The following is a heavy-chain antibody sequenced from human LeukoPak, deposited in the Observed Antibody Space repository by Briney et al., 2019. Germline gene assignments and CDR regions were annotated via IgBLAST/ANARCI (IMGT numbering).Heavy chain of an antibody. D-gene: IGHD2-2*02. CDR3: ARMRDIVVVPAAIPEYYFDY. CDR2: ISAYSGNT. CDR1: GYTFTSYG. Sequence: GASVKVSCKASGYTFTSYGINWVRQAPGQGLEWMGWISAYSGNTNYAQKLQGRVTMATDTSTSTAYMELRSLRSDDTAVYYCARMRDIVVVPAAIPEYYFDYWGQGTLVTVSS. J-gene: IGHJ4*02. V-gene: IGHV1-18*01.